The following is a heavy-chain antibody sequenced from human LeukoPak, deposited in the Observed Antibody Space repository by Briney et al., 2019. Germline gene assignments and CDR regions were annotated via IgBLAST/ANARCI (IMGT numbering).Heavy chain of an antibody. CDR2: INHSGCT. V-gene: IGHV4-34*01. D-gene: IGHD5-18*01. J-gene: IGHJ4*02. Sequence: TSETLSLTCTVSGGSISSYYWSWIRQPPGKGLEWIGEINHSGCTNYNPSLKSRVTISVDTSKNQFSLKLSSVTAADTAVYYCAINTEGTPYYFDYWGQGTLVTVSS. CDR3: AINTEGTPYYFDY. CDR1: GGSISSYY.